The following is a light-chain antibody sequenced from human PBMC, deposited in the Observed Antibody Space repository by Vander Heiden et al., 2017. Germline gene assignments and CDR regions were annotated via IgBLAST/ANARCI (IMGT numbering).Light chain of an antibody. V-gene: IGKV1-8*01. CDR1: QCSNSY. CDR2: GAS. J-gene: IGKJ5*01. Sequence: AIRLPQPPSSFSASTGDRVTNTWRASQCSNSYLAWYQQKPGKAPTLPIYGASTLQSGVPSKFSGSGSGTDFPLTIRCLQPEDFATYYCQQYYSYPITFGQGTRLEIK. CDR3: QQYYSYPIT.